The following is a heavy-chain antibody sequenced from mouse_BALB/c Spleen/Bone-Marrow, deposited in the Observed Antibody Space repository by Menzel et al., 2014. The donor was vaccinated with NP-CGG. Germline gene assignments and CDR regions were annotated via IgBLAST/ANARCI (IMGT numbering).Heavy chain of an antibody. Sequence: EVKLMESGAELVKPGASVKMSCKASGYIFTDYVMNWVKRRPGQGLEWIGYIIPYNGGTKYNEKFKGKAKLTSDKSSNATYMELSSLTSEDSAVYYCARCDYGNLDCLMDYWGQGTSVTVSS. D-gene: IGHD2-1*01. J-gene: IGHJ4*01. CDR3: ARCDYGNLDCLMDY. CDR1: GYIFTDYV. CDR2: IIPYNGGT. V-gene: IGHV1-14*01.